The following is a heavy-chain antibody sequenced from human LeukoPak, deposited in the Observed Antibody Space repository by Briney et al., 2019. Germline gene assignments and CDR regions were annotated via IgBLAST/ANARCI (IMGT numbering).Heavy chain of an antibody. V-gene: IGHV4-61*02. CDR2: IYTSGST. D-gene: IGHD3-9*01. J-gene: IGHJ5*02. Sequence: SQTLSLTCTVSGGSISSGSYYWGWIRQPAGKGLEWIGRIYTSGSTNYNPSLKSRATISVDTSKNQFSLKLSSVTAADTAVYYCARNYDILTGYSFWFDPWGQGTLVTVSS. CDR1: GGSISSGSYY. CDR3: ARNYDILTGYSFWFDP.